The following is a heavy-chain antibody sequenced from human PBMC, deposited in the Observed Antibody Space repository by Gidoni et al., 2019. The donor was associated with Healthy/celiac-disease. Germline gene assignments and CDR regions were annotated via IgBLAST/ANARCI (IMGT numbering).Heavy chain of an antibody. CDR2: ISGSGGRT. J-gene: IGHJ4*02. Sequence: EVQLLESGGGLVQPGGSLRRSCAASGFTFSSYAMSWVRQAPGKGLEWVSAISGSGGRTDYADSVKGRFTISRDKSKNTLYLQMNSLRAEDTAVYYCAKPLFGELMGNDFDYWGQGTLVTVSS. D-gene: IGHD3-10*01. V-gene: IGHV3-23*01. CDR1: GFTFSSYA. CDR3: AKPLFGELMGNDFDY.